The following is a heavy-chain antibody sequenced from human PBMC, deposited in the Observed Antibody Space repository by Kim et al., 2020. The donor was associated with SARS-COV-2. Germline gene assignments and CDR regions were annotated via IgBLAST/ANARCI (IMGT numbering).Heavy chain of an antibody. CDR1: GGSISSYY. D-gene: IGHD2-2*01. J-gene: IGHJ3*02. V-gene: IGHV4-59*01. CDR2: IYYSGCT. Sequence: SETLSLTCTVSGGSISSYYWSWIRQPPGKGLEWIGYIYYSGCTNYNPSLKSRVTISVDTSKNQFSLKLSSVTAADTAVYYCAGYCSSTSCSVDIWGQGTMVTVSS. CDR3: AGYCSSTSCSVDI.